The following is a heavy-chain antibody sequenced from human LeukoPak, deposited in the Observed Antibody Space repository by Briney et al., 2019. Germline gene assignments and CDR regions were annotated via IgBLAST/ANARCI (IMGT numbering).Heavy chain of an antibody. CDR1: GGTFSSYA. V-gene: IGHV1-69*06. CDR2: IIPIFGTA. J-gene: IGHJ5*02. CDR3: ARSWDSHSGSGNNWFDP. D-gene: IGHD3-10*01. Sequence: GASVKVSCKASGGTFSSYAISWVRQAPGQGLEWMGGIIPIFGTANYAQKFQGRVTITADKSTSTAYMELSSLRSEDTAVYYCARSWDSHSGSGNNWFDPWGQGTLVTVSS.